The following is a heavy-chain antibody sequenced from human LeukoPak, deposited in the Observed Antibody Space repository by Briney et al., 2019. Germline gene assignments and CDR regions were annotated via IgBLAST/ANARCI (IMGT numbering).Heavy chain of an antibody. Sequence: SETLSLTCTVSGYSISSGYYWGWIRQPPGKGLEWIGSIYHSGSTYYNPSLKSRVTISVDTSKNQFSLKLSSVTAADTAVYYCARVSAECSGGSCYPYMDVWGKGTTVTVSS. V-gene: IGHV4-38-2*02. CDR2: IYHSGST. CDR1: GYSISSGYY. CDR3: ARVSAECSGGSCYPYMDV. D-gene: IGHD2-15*01. J-gene: IGHJ6*03.